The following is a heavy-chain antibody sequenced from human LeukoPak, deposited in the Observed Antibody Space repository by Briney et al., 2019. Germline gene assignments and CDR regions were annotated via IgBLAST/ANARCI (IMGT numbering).Heavy chain of an antibody. Sequence: PSETLSLTCTVSGGSISSSSYYWGWIRQPAGKGLEWIGRIFNNENTDYNPSLKSRVTMSVDTSKNQFSLKLTSVTAADTAVYYCARGPRRVTGYSIDYWGQGTLITVSS. J-gene: IGHJ4*02. CDR3: ARGPRRVTGYSIDY. CDR2: IFNNENT. D-gene: IGHD3-9*01. CDR1: GGSISSSSYY. V-gene: IGHV4-61*02.